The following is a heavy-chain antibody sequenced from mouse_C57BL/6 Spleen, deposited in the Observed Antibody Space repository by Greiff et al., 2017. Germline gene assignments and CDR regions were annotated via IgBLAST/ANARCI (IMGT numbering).Heavy chain of an antibody. D-gene: IGHD6-1*01. Sequence: VQLQQSGPELVKPGASVKISCKASGYTFTDYYMNWVKQSHGKSLEWIGDINPNNGGTSYNQKFKGKATLTVDKSSSTAYMELRSLTSEDSAVYYCARGQLRSYWGQGTTLTVSS. CDR3: ARGQLRSY. CDR1: GYTFTDYY. J-gene: IGHJ2*01. V-gene: IGHV1-26*01. CDR2: INPNNGGT.